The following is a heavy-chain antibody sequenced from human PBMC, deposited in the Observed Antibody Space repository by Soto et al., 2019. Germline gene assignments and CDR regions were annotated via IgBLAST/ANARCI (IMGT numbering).Heavy chain of an antibody. CDR1: GDSVSSNSAA. D-gene: IGHD2-2*01. J-gene: IGHJ4*02. Sequence: SQTLSLTCVISGDSVSSNSAAWNWIRQSPSRGLEWLGRTYYRSKWYHDYASSVKGRITVNPDTAKNQFSLQLNSVTPEDTAVYYCSTSHYDYWGQGTMVTVSS. CDR3: STSHYDY. CDR2: TYYRSKWYH. V-gene: IGHV6-1*01.